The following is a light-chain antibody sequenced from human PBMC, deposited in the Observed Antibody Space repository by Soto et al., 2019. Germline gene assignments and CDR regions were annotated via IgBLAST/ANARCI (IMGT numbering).Light chain of an antibody. CDR1: SSDIGGCNY. CDR2: EVT. J-gene: IGLJ2*01. V-gene: IGLV2-14*01. Sequence: QSVLTQPASVSGSPGQSITISCTGTSSDIGGCNYVSWYQQHPGRAPKVLIYEVTNRPSGVSNRFSGSKSGNTASLTISGLQAEDEADYYCSSYTSSSTLVVFGGGTQLTVL. CDR3: SSYTSSSTLVV.